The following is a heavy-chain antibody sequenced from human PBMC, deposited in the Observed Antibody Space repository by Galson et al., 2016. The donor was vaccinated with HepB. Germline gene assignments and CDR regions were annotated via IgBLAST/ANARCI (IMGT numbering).Heavy chain of an antibody. Sequence: SLRLSCAASGFTFSNYGMHWVRQAPGKGLEWAAFIWFDGSNKYYADSLKGRFNISRDNSENSLYLEMNNLRAEDTAIYFCARGLGVGADWLDPWGQGTLVTVSS. CDR3: ARGLGVGADWLDP. J-gene: IGHJ5*02. CDR1: GFTFSNYG. V-gene: IGHV3-33*01. D-gene: IGHD1-26*01. CDR2: IWFDGSNK.